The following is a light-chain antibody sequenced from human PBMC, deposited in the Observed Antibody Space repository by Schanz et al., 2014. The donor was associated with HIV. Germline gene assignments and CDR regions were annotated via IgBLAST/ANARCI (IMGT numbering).Light chain of an antibody. CDR3: QHYDSYPYT. CDR1: QDIRAR. V-gene: IGKV1-5*03. CDR2: QAS. Sequence: DIQMAQSPSSLSASLGDRVTITCRASQDIRARLAWYQQKPGKAPNLLIYQASSLNIGVPSRFSGSGSGTEFTLTISSLQPDDFATYYCQHYDSYPYTFGQGTKLEIK. J-gene: IGKJ2*01.